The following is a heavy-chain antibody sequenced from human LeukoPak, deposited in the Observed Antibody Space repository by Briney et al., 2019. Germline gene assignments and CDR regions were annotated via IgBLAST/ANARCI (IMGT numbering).Heavy chain of an antibody. V-gene: IGHV1-2*02. D-gene: IGHD1-26*01. J-gene: IGHJ6*03. Sequence: ASVKVSCKASGYIFTGYYMHWVRQAPGQGLEWMGWINPNSGDTHYAQKFEGRVTMTRDTSISTAYMGLSRLRSDDTAVYYCARGGWELRYYYYYMDVWGKGTTVTVSS. CDR3: ARGGWELRYYYYYMDV. CDR2: INPNSGDT. CDR1: GYIFTGYY.